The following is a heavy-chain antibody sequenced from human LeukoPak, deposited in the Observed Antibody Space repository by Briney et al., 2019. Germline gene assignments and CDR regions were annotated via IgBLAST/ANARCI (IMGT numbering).Heavy chain of an antibody. CDR3: ARDVGDIVVVVAANNWFDP. D-gene: IGHD2-15*01. Sequence: GASVKVSCKASGYTFTSYGISWVRQAPGQGLEWMGWISAYNGNTNYAQKLQGRVTMTTDTSTSTAYMELRSLRSDDTAVYYCARDVGDIVVVVAANNWFDPWGQGTLVTVSS. CDR1: GYTFTSYG. J-gene: IGHJ5*02. CDR2: ISAYNGNT. V-gene: IGHV1-18*01.